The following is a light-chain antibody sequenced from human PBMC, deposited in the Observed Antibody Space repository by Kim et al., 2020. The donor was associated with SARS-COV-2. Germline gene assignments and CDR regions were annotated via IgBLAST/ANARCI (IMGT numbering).Light chain of an antibody. CDR3: QQVNSYPPT. CDR1: QGISNY. Sequence: AIQLTQSPSSLSASVGDRVTITCRASQGISNYLAWYQQKPGKGPKVLIYDASNLESGVPSRFSGSGSGTDFTLSISSLQPEDFATYYCQQVNSYPPTFGQGTPLEIK. V-gene: IGKV1-13*02. J-gene: IGKJ5*01. CDR2: DAS.